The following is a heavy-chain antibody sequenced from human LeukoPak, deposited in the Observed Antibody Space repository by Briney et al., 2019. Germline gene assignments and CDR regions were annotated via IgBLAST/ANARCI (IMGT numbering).Heavy chain of an antibody. V-gene: IGHV4-61*08. CDR2: IYYSGST. J-gene: IGHJ4*02. Sequence: SETLSLTCTVSGGSISSGGYYWSWIRQHPGKGLEWIGYIYYSGSTNYNPSLKSRVTISVDTSKNQFSLKLSSVTAADTAVYYCARVGGHSGSYYFDYWGQGTLVTVSS. CDR1: GGSISSGGYY. D-gene: IGHD1-26*01. CDR3: ARVGGHSGSYYFDY.